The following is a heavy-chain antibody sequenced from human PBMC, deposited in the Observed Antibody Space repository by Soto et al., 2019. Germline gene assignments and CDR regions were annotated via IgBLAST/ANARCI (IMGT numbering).Heavy chain of an antibody. CDR3: ALRPTVTTYDY. CDR2: INHSGST. V-gene: IGHV4-34*01. Sequence: SETLSLTCAVYGGSFSGYYWSWIRQPPGKGLEWIGEINHSGSTNYNPSLKSRVTISVDTSKNQFSLKLSSVTAADTAVYYCALRPTVTTYDYWGQGTLVTVSS. J-gene: IGHJ4*02. D-gene: IGHD4-17*01. CDR1: GGSFSGYY.